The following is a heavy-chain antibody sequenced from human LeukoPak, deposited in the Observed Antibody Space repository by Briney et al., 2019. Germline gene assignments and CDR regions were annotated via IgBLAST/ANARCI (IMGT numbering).Heavy chain of an antibody. D-gene: IGHD3-10*01. J-gene: IGHJ6*03. CDR2: IYTSGST. CDR3: ARHAYGSGSYSPFYYYYYMDV. CDR1: GGSISSYY. Sequence: KSSETLSLTCTVSGGSISSYYWSWIRQPPGKGLEWIGYIYTSGSTNYNPSLKSRVTISVDTSKTQFSLKLSSVTAADTAVYYCARHAYGSGSYSPFYYYYYMDVWGKGTTVTVSS. V-gene: IGHV4-4*09.